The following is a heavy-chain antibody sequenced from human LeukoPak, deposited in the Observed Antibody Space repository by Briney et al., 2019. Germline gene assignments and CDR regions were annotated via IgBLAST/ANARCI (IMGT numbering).Heavy chain of an antibody. CDR1: VYTFTSYG. Sequence: ASVKVSCKASVYTFTSYGISWVRQAPGQGLEWMGWINPNSGGTNYAQKFQGRVTMTRDTSISTAYMELSRLRSDDAAVYYCARDLPTTMVRGVNSFDPWGQGTLVTVSS. CDR3: ARDLPTTMVRGVNSFDP. D-gene: IGHD3-10*01. J-gene: IGHJ5*02. V-gene: IGHV1-2*02. CDR2: INPNSGGT.